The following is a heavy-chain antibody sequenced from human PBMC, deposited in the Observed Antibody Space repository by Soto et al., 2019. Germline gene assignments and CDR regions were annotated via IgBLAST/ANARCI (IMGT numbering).Heavy chain of an antibody. D-gene: IGHD3-3*01. Sequence: PGGSLRFSCAASGFTFSDYHMSWIRQAPGKGLEWVSYISSSGSTIYYADSVKGRFTISRDNAKNSLYLQMNSLRAEDTAVYYCARSQGSGYYDFWSGYLGAGLWFDPWGQGTLVTVSS. CDR2: ISSSGSTI. CDR1: GFTFSDYH. V-gene: IGHV3-11*01. J-gene: IGHJ5*02. CDR3: ARSQGSGYYDFWSGYLGAGLWFDP.